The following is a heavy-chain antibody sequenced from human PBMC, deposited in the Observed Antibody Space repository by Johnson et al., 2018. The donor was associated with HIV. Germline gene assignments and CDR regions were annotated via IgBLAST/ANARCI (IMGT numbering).Heavy chain of an antibody. CDR1: GFTFSNAW. D-gene: IGHD6-19*01. Sequence: VQLVESGGGLVKPGGSLRLSCAASGFTFSNAWMSWVRQAPGKGLEWVGRIKSKTDGGTTDYAAPVKGRFTIASDDSKNTLYLQMNSLRAEDTAVYYCARDDSSGWYGLGAFDIWGQGTVVTVSS. J-gene: IGHJ3*02. CDR3: ARDDSSGWYGLGAFDI. CDR2: IKSKTDGGTT. V-gene: IGHV3-15*01.